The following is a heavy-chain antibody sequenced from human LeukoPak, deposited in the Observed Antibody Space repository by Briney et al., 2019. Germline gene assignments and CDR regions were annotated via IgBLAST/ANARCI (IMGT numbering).Heavy chain of an antibody. J-gene: IGHJ4*02. CDR3: AKEKQLEPFDC. Sequence: PGGSLRLSCAASGFTFSNYGVHWVRQAPGKGLEWVAFIQFDGSVFYADSVKGRFSVSRDNSKNTLYLQMNSLRAEDTAVYYCAKEKQLEPFDCWGQGTLVTVSS. CDR1: GFTFSNYG. V-gene: IGHV3-30*02. D-gene: IGHD1-1*01. CDR2: IQFDGSV.